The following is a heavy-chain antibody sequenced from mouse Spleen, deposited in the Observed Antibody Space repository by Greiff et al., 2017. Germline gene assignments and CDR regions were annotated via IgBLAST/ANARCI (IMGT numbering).Heavy chain of an antibody. CDR1: GYAFSSSW. Sequence: QVQLQQSGPELVKPGASVKISCKASGYAFSSSWMNWVKQRLGKGLEWIGRIYPGDGDTNYNGKFKGKATLTADKSSSTAYMQLSSLTSEDSAVYFCARRDFAYWGQGTLVTVSA. V-gene: IGHV1-82*01. J-gene: IGHJ3*01. CDR3: ARRDFAY. CDR2: IYPGDGDT.